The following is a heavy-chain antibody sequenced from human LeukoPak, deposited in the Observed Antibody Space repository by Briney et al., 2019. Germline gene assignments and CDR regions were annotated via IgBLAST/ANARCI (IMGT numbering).Heavy chain of an antibody. CDR2: ISGSGGST. D-gene: IGHD4-17*01. CDR3: ARGGNYGDYGPDY. CDR1: GFTFSSYA. V-gene: IGHV3-23*01. Sequence: GGSLRLSCAASGFTFSSYAMSWVRQAPGKGLEWVSAISGSGGSTYYADSVKGRFTISRDNSKNTLYLQMNSLRAEDTAVYYCARGGNYGDYGPDYWGQGTLVTVSS. J-gene: IGHJ4*02.